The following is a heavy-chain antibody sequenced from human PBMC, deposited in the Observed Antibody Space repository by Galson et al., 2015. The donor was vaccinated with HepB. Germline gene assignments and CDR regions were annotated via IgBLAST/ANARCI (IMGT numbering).Heavy chain of an antibody. V-gene: IGHV1-69*13. CDR2: IIPIFGTA. Sequence: SVKVSCKASGGTFSSYAISWVRQAPGQGLEWMGGIIPIFGTANYAQKFQGRVTITADESTSTAYMELSSLRSEDTAVYYCASQLEYYYDSSGYYYGPFDYWGQGTLVTVSS. D-gene: IGHD3-22*01. CDR1: GGTFSSYA. J-gene: IGHJ4*02. CDR3: ASQLEYYYDSSGYYYGPFDY.